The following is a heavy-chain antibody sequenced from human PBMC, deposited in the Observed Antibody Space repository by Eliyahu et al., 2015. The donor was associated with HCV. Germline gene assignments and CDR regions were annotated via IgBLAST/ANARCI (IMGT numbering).Heavy chain of an antibody. Sequence: QVQLQESGPGLVKPSETLSLTCTVSGXSISXYYWXXIRQPPGKGLXWIGYIYYSGRTNYNPSXKSRVTISVDTSKTQFSLKLSSVTAADTAVYYCARVMSDYDILTGYFPHAMDVWGQGTTVTVSS. CDR1: GXSISXYY. V-gene: IGHV4-59*01. CDR2: IYYSGRT. CDR3: ARVMSDYDILTGYFPHAMDV. J-gene: IGHJ6*02. D-gene: IGHD3-9*01.